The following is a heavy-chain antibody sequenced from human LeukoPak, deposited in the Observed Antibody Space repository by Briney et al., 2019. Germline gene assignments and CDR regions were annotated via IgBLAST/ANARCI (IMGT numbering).Heavy chain of an antibody. CDR3: AKPKDSSGYVEYFQH. CDR1: GFTFSSYA. CDR2: ISGSGGST. V-gene: IGHV3-23*01. Sequence: GGSLRLSCVASGFTFSSYAMSWVRQAPGKGLEWVSAISGSGGSTYYADSVKGRFTISRDNSKNTLYLQMNSLRAEDTAVYYCAKPKDSSGYVEYFQHWGQGTLVTVSS. D-gene: IGHD3-22*01. J-gene: IGHJ1*01.